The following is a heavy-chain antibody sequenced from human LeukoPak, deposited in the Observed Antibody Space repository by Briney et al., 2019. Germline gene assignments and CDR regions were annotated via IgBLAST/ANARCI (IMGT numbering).Heavy chain of an antibody. J-gene: IGHJ4*02. Sequence: GGSLRLSCAASGFTFSSYAMHWVRQAPGKGLEWVAVISYDGSNKYYADFVKGRFTISRDNSKNTLYLQMNSLRAEDTAVYYCARDRLRYCSGGSCYSVSHWGQGTLVTVSS. CDR2: ISYDGSNK. D-gene: IGHD2-15*01. CDR1: GFTFSSYA. V-gene: IGHV3-30*04. CDR3: ARDRLRYCSGGSCYSVSH.